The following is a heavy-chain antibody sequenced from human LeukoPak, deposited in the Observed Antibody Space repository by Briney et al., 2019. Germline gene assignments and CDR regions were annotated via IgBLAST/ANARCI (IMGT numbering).Heavy chain of an antibody. CDR2: ISAYNGNT. J-gene: IGHJ4*02. D-gene: IGHD3-22*01. CDR1: GYTFTSYG. V-gene: IGHV1-18*01. CDR3: ARDFYSSGYYYVGY. Sequence: GASVKVSCKASGYTFTSYGISWGRQTPGQGLERRGWISAYNGNTNYAQKLQGRVTMTTDTSTSTAYMELRSLRSDDRGVYYCARDFYSSGYYYVGYWGQGTLVSVSS.